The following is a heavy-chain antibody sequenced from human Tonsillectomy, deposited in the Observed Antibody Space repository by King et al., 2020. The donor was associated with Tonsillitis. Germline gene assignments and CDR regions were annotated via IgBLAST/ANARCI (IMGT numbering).Heavy chain of an antibody. CDR3: AREICSSITCYYYSYYMDV. CDR2: ISSSSGYT. D-gene: IGHD2-2*01. J-gene: IGHJ6*03. Sequence: EVQLVESGGGLVKPGGSLRLSCAASGFTFSSYDMNWVRQAPGKGLEWVSSISSSSGYTYYADSVKGRFTISRDNGKNSLYLELNRLRAEDTAVYYCAREICSSITCYYYSYYMDVWGKGTTVTVSS. CDR1: GFTFSSYD. V-gene: IGHV3-21*01.